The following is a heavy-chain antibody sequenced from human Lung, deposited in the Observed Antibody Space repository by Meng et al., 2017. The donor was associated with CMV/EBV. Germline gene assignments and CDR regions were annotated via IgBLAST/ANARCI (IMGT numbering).Heavy chain of an antibody. Sequence: SCTVSGGSISSYYWSWIRQPPGKGLEWIGYIYYSGSTNYNPSLKSRVTISVDTSKNQFSLKLSSVTAADTAVYYCARVAKSTITGTTPYYYYGMDVWXQGTXVTVSS. CDR1: GGSISSYY. CDR3: ARVAKSTITGTTPYYYYGMDV. D-gene: IGHD1-7*01. J-gene: IGHJ6*02. CDR2: IYYSGST. V-gene: IGHV4-59*01.